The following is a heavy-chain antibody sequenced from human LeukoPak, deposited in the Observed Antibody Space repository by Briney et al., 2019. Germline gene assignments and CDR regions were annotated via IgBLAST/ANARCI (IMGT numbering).Heavy chain of an antibody. J-gene: IGHJ3*02. CDR3: AKDIWRWAFDI. CDR2: IEGSVDKT. CDR1: GFTFSSYS. Sequence: GGSLRLSCAASGFTFSSYSLNWVRQAPGKGLEWVSAIEGSVDKTHYADSVKGRFTISRDNSMNTLYLQMNSLRAGDTAIYFCAKDIWRWAFDIWGQGTMVTVSS. V-gene: IGHV3-23*01. D-gene: IGHD5-24*01.